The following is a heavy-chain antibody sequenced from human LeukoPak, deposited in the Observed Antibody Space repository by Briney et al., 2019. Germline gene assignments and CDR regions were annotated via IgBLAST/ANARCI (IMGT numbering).Heavy chain of an antibody. CDR3: ARGRWAVTGPFDY. CDR1: GYTFAGYY. Sequence: ASVKVSCKASGYTFAGYYMHWVRQAPGQGLEWMGWINPNSGGTNYAQKFQGRVTMTRDTSISTAYMELSRLRSDDTAVYYCARGRWAVTGPFDYWGQGTLVTVSS. J-gene: IGHJ4*02. D-gene: IGHD1-20*01. V-gene: IGHV1-2*02. CDR2: INPNSGGT.